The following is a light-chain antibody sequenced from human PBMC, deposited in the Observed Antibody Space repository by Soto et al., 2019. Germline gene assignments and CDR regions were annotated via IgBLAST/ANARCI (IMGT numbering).Light chain of an antibody. Sequence: DIQMTQSPSSLSASVGDRVTITCQASQDISNYLNWYQQKPGKATKLLFYDASNLETGVPSRFSGSGSGTDFTFTISSLQPEDIATYYYQQYDNLPPITFGQGTRLEI. J-gene: IGKJ5*01. CDR1: QDISNY. V-gene: IGKV1-33*01. CDR2: DAS. CDR3: QQYDNLPPIT.